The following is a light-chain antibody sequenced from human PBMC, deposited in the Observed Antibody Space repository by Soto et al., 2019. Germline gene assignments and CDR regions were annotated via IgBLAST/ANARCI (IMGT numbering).Light chain of an antibody. Sequence: QSALTQPASVSGSPGQSITISCTGTSCDVGGYNYVSWYQQHPGKAPKLMIYEVSNRHSGVSNRFSGSKSGNTASLTISGLQAEAEADYYCSSYTSSSTLVFGTGTKLTVL. CDR2: EVS. CDR3: SSYTSSSTLV. V-gene: IGLV2-14*01. J-gene: IGLJ1*01. CDR1: SCDVGGYNY.